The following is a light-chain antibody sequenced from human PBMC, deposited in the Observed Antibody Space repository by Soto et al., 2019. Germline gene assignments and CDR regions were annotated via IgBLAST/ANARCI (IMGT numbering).Light chain of an antibody. V-gene: IGLV3-21*02. CDR1: YIETKG. CDR2: DDS. Sequence: SYQLTQPPSVSVAPGHTGSVSRGGDYIETKGVHWYQQKPGKAPMLAVYDDSARPSGIPGRFSGSTSGNTATLTISRVEAGYEADYYCQVWGSSSDDDVFGTGTKGTV. CDR3: QVWGSSSDDDV. J-gene: IGLJ1*01.